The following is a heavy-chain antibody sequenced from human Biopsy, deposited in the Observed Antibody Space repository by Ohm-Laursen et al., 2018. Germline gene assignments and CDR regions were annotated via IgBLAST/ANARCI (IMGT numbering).Heavy chain of an antibody. CDR2: IIPVSDTA. CDR1: GGAFTNYA. D-gene: IGHD6-19*01. J-gene: IGHJ6*02. CDR3: VAYPSSGFFENNDDFAMDV. V-gene: IGHV1-69*13. Sequence: ASVKVSCKASGGAFTNYAINWVRQAPGHGLEWMGGIIPVSDTAGYAERFQGRVTITADVTTSTAYMDLSGLRSEDTAVYYCVAYPSSGFFENNDDFAMDVWGQGTTVIVSS.